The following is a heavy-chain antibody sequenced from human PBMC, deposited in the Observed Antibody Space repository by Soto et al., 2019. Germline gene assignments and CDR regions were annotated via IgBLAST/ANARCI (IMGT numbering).Heavy chain of an antibody. CDR1: GYTFTSYD. Sequence: ASVKVSCKASGYTFTSYDINWVRQATGQGLEWMGWMNPNSGNTGYAQKFQGRVTMTRNTSLSTAYMELSSLRSEDTAVYYCARWGYSSSWSGYYYYGMDVWGQGTTVTVSS. V-gene: IGHV1-8*01. J-gene: IGHJ6*02. CDR2: MNPNSGNT. D-gene: IGHD6-13*01. CDR3: ARWGYSSSWSGYYYYGMDV.